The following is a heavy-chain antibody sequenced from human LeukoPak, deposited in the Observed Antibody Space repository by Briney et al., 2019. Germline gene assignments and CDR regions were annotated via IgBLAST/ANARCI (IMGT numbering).Heavy chain of an antibody. V-gene: IGHV1-8*01. J-gene: IGHJ4*02. CDR1: GYTFTSYD. CDR2: MNPNSGNT. D-gene: IGHD2-2*02. CDR3: ARDCSRTSCYTRFDY. Sequence: GASVKVSCKASGYTFTSYDINWVRQATGQGLEWMGWMNPNSGNTGYAQKFQGRVTITRDTSISTAYKELSGLRSEDTAVYFCARDCSRTSCYTRFDYWGQGTLVTVSS.